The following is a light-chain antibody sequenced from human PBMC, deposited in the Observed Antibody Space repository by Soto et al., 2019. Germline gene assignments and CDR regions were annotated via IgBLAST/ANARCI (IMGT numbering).Light chain of an antibody. CDR1: QSVSNY. CDR3: QQFGTSPYT. Sequence: EIVMTQSPANLSLSPGERATLSSRASQSVSNYLAWYQQRRGQAPRLLIYDASNRATGIPDRFSGSGSGTDFTLTISRLEPEDFAVYWCQQFGTSPYTFGQGTKVDIK. V-gene: IGKV3-20*01. CDR2: DAS. J-gene: IGKJ2*01.